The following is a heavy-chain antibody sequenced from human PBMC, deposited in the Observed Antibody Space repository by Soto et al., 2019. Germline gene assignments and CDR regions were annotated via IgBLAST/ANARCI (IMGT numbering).Heavy chain of an antibody. J-gene: IGHJ4*02. CDR3: ARDRRCDYTYYFDY. Sequence: QVQLVQSGAEVKKPGSSVKVSCKASGGTFSSYAISWVRQAPGQGLEWMGGIIPIFGTANYAQKFQGRVTITADESTSTAYMELSSLRSEDTAVYYCARDRRCDYTYYFDYWGQGTLVTVSS. CDR1: GGTFSSYA. V-gene: IGHV1-69*01. D-gene: IGHD4-17*01. CDR2: IIPIFGTA.